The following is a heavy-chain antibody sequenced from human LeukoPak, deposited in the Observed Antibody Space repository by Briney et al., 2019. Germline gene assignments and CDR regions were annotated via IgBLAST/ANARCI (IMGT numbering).Heavy chain of an antibody. V-gene: IGHV4-4*07. CDR1: GGSITAHY. D-gene: IGHD4-17*01. CDR2: VYNTGST. J-gene: IGHJ3*02. CDR3: ARDLLGDYGTFDI. Sequence: MPSETLSLTCTVSGGSITAHYWSWIRQPAGREVEWIGRVYNTGSTKYNPSLESRVTMSVDTSSNRFSLRLRSVTAADTAVYYCARDLLGDYGTFDIWGQGAMVTVSS.